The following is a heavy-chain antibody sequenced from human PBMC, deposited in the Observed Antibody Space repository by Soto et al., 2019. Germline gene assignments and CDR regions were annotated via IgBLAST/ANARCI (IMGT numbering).Heavy chain of an antibody. Sequence: QVQLQESGPGLVKPSETLSLTCTVSGGSISSYYWSWIRQPPGKGLEWIGYIYYSGSTNYNPSLKRRVTISVDTSKNQFSLKLSSVTAADTAVYYCAGGTRDSSSSVPAANWFDPWGQGTLVTVSS. D-gene: IGHD6-6*01. V-gene: IGHV4-59*01. CDR1: GGSISSYY. J-gene: IGHJ5*02. CDR3: AGGTRDSSSSVPAANWFDP. CDR2: IYYSGST.